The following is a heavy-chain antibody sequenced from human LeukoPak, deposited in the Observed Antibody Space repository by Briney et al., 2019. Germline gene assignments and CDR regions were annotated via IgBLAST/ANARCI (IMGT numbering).Heavy chain of an antibody. CDR2: ISSSSGSYI. Sequence: GGSLRLSCAASGFTFSSYSMNWVRQAPGKGLEWVSCISSSSGSYIYYADSVKGRFTISRDNAKNSLYLQMNSLRAEDTAVYHCARDRSSSRDLDYWGQGTLVTVSS. J-gene: IGHJ4*02. CDR1: GFTFSSYS. V-gene: IGHV3-21*01. CDR3: ARDRSSSRDLDY. D-gene: IGHD6-13*01.